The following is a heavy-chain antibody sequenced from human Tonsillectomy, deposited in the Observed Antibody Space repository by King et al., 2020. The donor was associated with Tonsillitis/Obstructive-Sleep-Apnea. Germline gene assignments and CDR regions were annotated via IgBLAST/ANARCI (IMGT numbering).Heavy chain of an antibody. D-gene: IGHD5-12*01. CDR2: INHSGST. CDR1: GGSFSCYY. V-gene: IGHV4-34*01. Sequence: VQLQQWGAGLLKPSETLSLTCAVYGGSFSCYYWSWIRQPPGKGLEWIGEINHSGSTNYNPSLKSRVTISVDTSKNQFSLKLSSVTAADTAVYYCARTGPGWLRLRPGERWFDPWGQGTLVTVSS. CDR3: ARTGPGWLRLRPGERWFDP. J-gene: IGHJ5*02.